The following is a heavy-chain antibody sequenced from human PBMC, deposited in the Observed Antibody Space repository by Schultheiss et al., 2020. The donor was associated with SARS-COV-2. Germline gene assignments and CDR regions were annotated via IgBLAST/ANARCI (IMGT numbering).Heavy chain of an antibody. CDR1: GGSISSSSYY. CDR3: ARDRDDFWSGSLGY. J-gene: IGHJ4*02. Sequence: SQTLSLTCTVSGGSISSSSYYWGWIRQPPGKGLEWIGYIYYSGSTNYNPSLKSRVTMSVDTSKNQFSLKLSSVTAADTAVYYCARDRDDFWSGSLGYWGQGTLVTVSS. CDR2: IYYSGST. D-gene: IGHD3-3*01. V-gene: IGHV4-61*01.